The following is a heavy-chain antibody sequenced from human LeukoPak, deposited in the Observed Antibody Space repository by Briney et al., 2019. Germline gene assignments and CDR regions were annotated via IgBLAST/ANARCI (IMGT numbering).Heavy chain of an antibody. CDR1: GASISGYY. V-gene: IGHV4-59*08. Sequence: SETLSLTCTVSGASISGYYWTWIRQAPGKGLEWIGYIYYSGSTEHNPSLKSRVTISADTSKNQLSLKLSSVTAADTAMYYCARHAGQWFGERIDFWGQGTMVTVSS. J-gene: IGHJ3*01. CDR2: IYYSGST. D-gene: IGHD3-10*01. CDR3: ARHAGQWFGERIDF.